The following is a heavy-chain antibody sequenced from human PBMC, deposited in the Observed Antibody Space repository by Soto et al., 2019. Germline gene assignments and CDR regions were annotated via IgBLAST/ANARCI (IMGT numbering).Heavy chain of an antibody. CDR2: MNPNSGNT. V-gene: IGHV1-8*01. CDR1: GYTFTSYD. D-gene: IGHD2-2*01. CDR3: ARDQTKLYCSSTSWYDPYYYYGMDV. J-gene: IGHJ6*02. Sequence: ASVKVSCKASGYTFTSYDINWVRQATGQGLEWMGWMNPNSGNTGYAQKFQGRVTMTRDTSISTAYMELSRLRSDDTAVYYCARDQTKLYCSSTSWYDPYYYYGMDVWGQGTTVTVSS.